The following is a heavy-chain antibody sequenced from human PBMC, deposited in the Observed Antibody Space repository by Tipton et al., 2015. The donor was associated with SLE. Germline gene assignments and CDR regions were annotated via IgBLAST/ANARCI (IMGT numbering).Heavy chain of an antibody. J-gene: IGHJ5*02. V-gene: IGHV3-48*03. D-gene: IGHD4-17*01. CDR3: ARDRYGDRWFDP. CDR1: GFTFSSYE. CDR2: ISSSGSTI. Sequence: GSLRLSCAASGFTFSSYEMNWVRQAPGKGLEWVSYISSSGSTIYYADSVKGRFTISRDNAKNSLYLQMNSLRAEDTAVYYCARDRYGDRWFDPWGQGTLVTVSS.